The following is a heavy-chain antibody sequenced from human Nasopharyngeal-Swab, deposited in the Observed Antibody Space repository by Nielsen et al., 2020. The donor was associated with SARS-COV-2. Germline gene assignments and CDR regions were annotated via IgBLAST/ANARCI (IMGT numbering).Heavy chain of an antibody. CDR2: IIPIFGTA. CDR1: GGTFSSYA. CDR3: AAELIASGWYSGYYYYGMDV. V-gene: IGHV1-69*13. D-gene: IGHD6-19*01. Sequence: SVKVSCKASGGTFSSYAISWVRQAPGQGLEWMGGIIPIFGTANYAQEFQGRVTITADESTSTAYMELSSLRSEDTAVYYCAAELIASGWYSGYYYYGMDVWGQGTTVTVSS. J-gene: IGHJ6*02.